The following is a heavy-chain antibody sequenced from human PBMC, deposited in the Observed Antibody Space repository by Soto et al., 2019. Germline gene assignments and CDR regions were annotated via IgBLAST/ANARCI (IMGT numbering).Heavy chain of an antibody. CDR1: GGSLSSNY. CDR2: IYYTGST. D-gene: IGHD4-17*01. J-gene: IGHJ4*02. Sequence: LSLTCTVSGGSLSSNYWTWIRQSPGKGLEWIGYIYYTGSTKYNPSLKSRVTISLDTSKNQFSLRLTSVTSADTAVYYCARGGSYGDFFDYWGQGAQVTVSS. V-gene: IGHV4-59*01. CDR3: ARGGSYGDFFDY.